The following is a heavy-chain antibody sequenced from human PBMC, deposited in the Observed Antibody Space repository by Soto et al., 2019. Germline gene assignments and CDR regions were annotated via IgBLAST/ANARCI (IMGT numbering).Heavy chain of an antibody. V-gene: IGHV3-7*01. CDR3: SRSLDS. Sequence: EVQLMESGGGLVQPGGSLRLSCAASGFTFSTYWMDWVRQTPGKGLEWVANINQDGSETNYVDSVKGRFTISRDNAQNTLYLQMNSLTAEDSALDYCSRSLDSWGQGTLVTVSS. J-gene: IGHJ4*02. CDR1: GFTFSTYW. CDR2: INQDGSET.